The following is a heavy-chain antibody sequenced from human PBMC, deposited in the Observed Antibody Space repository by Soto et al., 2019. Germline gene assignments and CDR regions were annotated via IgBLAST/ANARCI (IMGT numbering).Heavy chain of an antibody. V-gene: IGHV4-59*01. Sequence: SETLSLTCTVSGGSISSYYWSWIRQPPGKGLEWIGYIYYSGSTNYNPSLKSRVTISVDTSKNQFSLKLSSVTAADTAVYYCARVGYCSSTSCFAYYYYYMDVWGKGTTVTVSS. J-gene: IGHJ6*03. CDR3: ARVGYCSSTSCFAYYYYYMDV. CDR2: IYYSGST. CDR1: GGSISSYY. D-gene: IGHD2-2*01.